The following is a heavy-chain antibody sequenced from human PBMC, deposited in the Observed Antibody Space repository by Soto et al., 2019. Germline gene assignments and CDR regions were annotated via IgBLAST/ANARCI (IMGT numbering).Heavy chain of an antibody. D-gene: IGHD3-3*01. V-gene: IGHV1-8*01. CDR2: MNPNSGNT. J-gene: IGHJ4*02. CDR3: ARASYDFWSGSGGPPDY. Sequence: XSVKVSCKASGYTFTSYDINWVRQATGQGLEWMGWMNPNSGNTGYAQKFQGRVTMTRNTSISTAYMELSSLRSEDTAVYYCARASYDFWSGSGGPPDYWGQGTLVTVSS. CDR1: GYTFTSYD.